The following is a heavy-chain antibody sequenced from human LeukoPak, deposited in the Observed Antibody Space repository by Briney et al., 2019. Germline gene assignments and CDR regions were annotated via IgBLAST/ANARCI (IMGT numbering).Heavy chain of an antibody. D-gene: IGHD5-12*01. CDR2: IYPGDSDT. J-gene: IGHJ4*02. CDR1: GYSFTSYW. V-gene: IGHV5-51*01. CDR3: ASDRYSAYDGLC. Sequence: RGESLKISCKGSGYSFTSYWIGWVRQMPGKGLKWMGIIYPGDSDTRYSPSFRGQVTISADKSISTAYLQWSSLKASDTAMYYCASDRYSAYDGLCWGQGTLVTVSS.